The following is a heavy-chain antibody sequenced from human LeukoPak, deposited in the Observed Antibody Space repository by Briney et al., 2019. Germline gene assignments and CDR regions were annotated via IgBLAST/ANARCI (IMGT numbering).Heavy chain of an antibody. D-gene: IGHD2-15*01. CDR1: GYSFTSYW. CDR3: ARADCSGGSCYSFDY. Sequence: PGESLKISCKGSGYSFTSYWIGWVRQLPGKGLEWMGIIYPGDSDTRYSPSFQGQVTISADKSISTAYLQWSSLKASDTAMYYCARADCSGGSCYSFDYWGQGTLVPVSA. J-gene: IGHJ4*02. V-gene: IGHV5-51*01. CDR2: IYPGDSDT.